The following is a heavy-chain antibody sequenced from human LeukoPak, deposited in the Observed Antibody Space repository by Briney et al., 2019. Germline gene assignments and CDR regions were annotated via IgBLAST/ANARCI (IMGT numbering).Heavy chain of an antibody. CDR1: GYTFTSYA. CDR3: ARFRVDTAMYFDY. V-gene: IGHV1-3*01. CDR2: INAGNGNT. Sequence: GASVKVSCKASGYTFTSYAMHWVRQAPGQRLEWMGWINAGNGNTKYSQKFQGRVTITRDTSASTAYMELSSLRSEDTAVYYCARFRVDTAMYFDYWGQGTLVTVSS. J-gene: IGHJ4*02. D-gene: IGHD5-18*01.